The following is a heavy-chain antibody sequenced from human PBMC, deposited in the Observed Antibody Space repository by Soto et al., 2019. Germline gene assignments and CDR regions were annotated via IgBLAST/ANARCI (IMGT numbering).Heavy chain of an antibody. V-gene: IGHV3-21*01. J-gene: IGHJ5*02. CDR1: GFAFSSFN. Sequence: GGSLRLSCTASGFAFSSFNMNWVRQAPGKGLEWVSSIFTRSSQIYYADSVKGRFTISRDDAKNSLFLQMNSLSVEDTAVYYCARDLLAGQQLVIPWFHPWGQGTLVTAPQ. D-gene: IGHD1-26*01. CDR3: ARDLLAGQQLVIPWFHP. CDR2: IFTRSSQI.